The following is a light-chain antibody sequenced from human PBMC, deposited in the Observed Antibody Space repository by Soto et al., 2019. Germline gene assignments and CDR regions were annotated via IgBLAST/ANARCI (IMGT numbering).Light chain of an antibody. CDR2: EVT. Sequence: QSALTQPPSASGSPGQSVTISCTGTSSDVGGYNVVSWYQQHPCKATKLMIFEVTQRPSGVPDVFSGSKAGHTASLTVSGLPAEDAAYYYCTSYAGSNSVVFGGGTKVTVL. V-gene: IGLV2-8*01. CDR3: TSYAGSNSVV. J-gene: IGLJ2*01. CDR1: SSDVGGYNV.